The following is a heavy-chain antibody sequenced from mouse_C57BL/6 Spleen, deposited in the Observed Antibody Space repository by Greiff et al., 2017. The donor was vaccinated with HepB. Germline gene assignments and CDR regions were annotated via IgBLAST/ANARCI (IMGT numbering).Heavy chain of an antibody. D-gene: IGHD1-1*01. CDR2: INPNNGGT. CDR3: ARRGYYYGSRNYFDD. V-gene: IGHV1-26*01. CDR1: GYTFTDYY. J-gene: IGHJ2*01. Sequence: EVQLQQSGPELVKPGASVKISCKASGYTFTDYYMNWVKQSHGKSLEWIGDINPNNGGTSYNQKFKGKATLTVDKSSSTAYMELRSLTSEDSAVYYCARRGYYYGSRNYFDDWGQGTTLTVSS.